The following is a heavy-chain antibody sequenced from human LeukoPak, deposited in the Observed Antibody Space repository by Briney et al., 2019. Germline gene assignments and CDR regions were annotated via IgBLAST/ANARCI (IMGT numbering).Heavy chain of an antibody. CDR3: ARGNDGFDAFDI. V-gene: IGHV1-8*01. Sequence: GASVKVSCKASGYTFTSYDINWVRQATGQGLEWMGWMNPNSGNTGYAQKFQGRVTITRDTSISTAYMELSSLRSEDTAMYYCARGNDGFDAFDIWGQGTMVTVSS. J-gene: IGHJ3*02. CDR1: GYTFTSYD. D-gene: IGHD1-1*01. CDR2: MNPNSGNT.